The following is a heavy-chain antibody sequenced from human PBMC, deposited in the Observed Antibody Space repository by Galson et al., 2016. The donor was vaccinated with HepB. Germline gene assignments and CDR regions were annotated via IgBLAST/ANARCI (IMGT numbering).Heavy chain of an antibody. D-gene: IGHD2-21*02. Sequence: SLRLSCAAPGFTFSSYSMNWVRQAPGKGLEWVSYISSGSSTIYCAESVKGRFTISRDNAKNSLYLQMNALRAEDTAVYYCARRSVTAFDYWGQGTLVTVSS. CDR1: GFTFSSYS. CDR2: ISSGSSTI. J-gene: IGHJ4*02. V-gene: IGHV3-48*01. CDR3: ARRSVTAFDY.